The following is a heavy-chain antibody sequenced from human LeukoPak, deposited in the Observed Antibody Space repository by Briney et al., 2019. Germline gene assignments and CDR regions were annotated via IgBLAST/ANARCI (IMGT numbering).Heavy chain of an antibody. V-gene: IGHV4-61*01. CDR3: ARGYSSSSYGMDV. J-gene: IGHJ6*02. CDR2: IYYSGGT. Sequence: SETLSLTCTVSGGSVSSGSYYWSWIRQPPGEGLEWIGYIYYSGGTNYNPSLKSRVTISVDTSKNQFSLKLSSVTAADTAVYYCARGYSSSSYGMDVWGQGTTVTVSS. CDR1: GGSVSSGSYY. D-gene: IGHD6-6*01.